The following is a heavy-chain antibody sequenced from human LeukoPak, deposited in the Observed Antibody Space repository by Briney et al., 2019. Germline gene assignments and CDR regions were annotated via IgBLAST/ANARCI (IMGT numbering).Heavy chain of an antibody. CDR3: AKTASNSWGFFDY. Sequence: GGSLRLSCAASEFTFRTYGMHWVRQAPGKGLEWVAFIRNDGTIKSYADSVKGCYTISRDNSKNTLYLQMNSLRAEDTGVYSCAKTASNSWGFFDYWGQGTLVTVFS. D-gene: IGHD6-13*01. V-gene: IGHV3-30*02. CDR2: IRNDGTIK. J-gene: IGHJ4*02. CDR1: EFTFRTYG.